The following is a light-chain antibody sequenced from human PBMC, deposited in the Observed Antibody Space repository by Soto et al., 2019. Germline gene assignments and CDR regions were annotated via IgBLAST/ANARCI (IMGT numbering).Light chain of an antibody. CDR1: QIVTNNY. V-gene: IGKV3-20*01. J-gene: IGKJ4*01. Sequence: EIVLTQSPGTLSLSPGERATLSCRASQIVTNNYVAWYQKKPGQPPRLLIDDASTRATGIPDRFSGGGSGTDFTLTISRLEPEDFAVYYCQQCSTPPLTFGGGTNVELK. CDR3: QQCSTPPLT. CDR2: DAS.